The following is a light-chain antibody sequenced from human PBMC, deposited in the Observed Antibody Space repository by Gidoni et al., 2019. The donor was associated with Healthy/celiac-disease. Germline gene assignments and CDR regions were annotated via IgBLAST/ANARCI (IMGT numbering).Light chain of an antibody. Sequence: QSALTQPASVSGSPGQSITISCTGTSSDVGGYNDVSWYQQHPGKDPKLMIYDVSNRPSGVSNRFSGSKSGNTASLTISGLQAEDEADYYCSSYTSSSTLWVFGGGTKLTVL. CDR1: SSDVGGYND. CDR2: DVS. J-gene: IGLJ3*02. V-gene: IGLV2-14*03. CDR3: SSYTSSSTLWV.